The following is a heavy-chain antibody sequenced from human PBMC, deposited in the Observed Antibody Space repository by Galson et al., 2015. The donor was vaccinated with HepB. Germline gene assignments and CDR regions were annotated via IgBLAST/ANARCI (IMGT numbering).Heavy chain of an antibody. CDR2: ISYDGSNK. CDR3: ARASSNGNWFDP. V-gene: IGHV3-30-3*01. D-gene: IGHD6-25*01. CDR1: GFTFSSYA. Sequence: SLRLSCAASGFTFSSYAMHWVRQAPGKGLEWVAVISYDGSNKYYADSVKGRFTISRDNSKNTLYLQMNSLRAEDTAVYYCARASSNGNWFDPWGQGTLVTVSS. J-gene: IGHJ5*02.